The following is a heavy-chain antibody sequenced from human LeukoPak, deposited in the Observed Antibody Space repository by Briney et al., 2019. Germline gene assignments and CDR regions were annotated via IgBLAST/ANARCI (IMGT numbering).Heavy chain of an antibody. Sequence: ASVKVSCKASGYTFTSYAINWVRQATGQGLEWMGWMNPNSGNTGYAQKFQGRVTMTRNTSISTAYMELSSLRSEDTAVYYCAKTYYYDSSGSGAFDIWGQGTMVTVSS. J-gene: IGHJ3*02. CDR1: GYTFTSYA. D-gene: IGHD3-22*01. CDR2: MNPNSGNT. CDR3: AKTYYYDSSGSGAFDI. V-gene: IGHV1-8*01.